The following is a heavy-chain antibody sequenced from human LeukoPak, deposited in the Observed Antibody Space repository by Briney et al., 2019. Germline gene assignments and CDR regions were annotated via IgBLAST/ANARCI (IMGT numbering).Heavy chain of an antibody. D-gene: IGHD2-15*01. CDR3: ARILYAMVQPLGYYYCYYMDV. J-gene: IGHJ6*03. V-gene: IGHV4-34*01. CDR2: INHSGST. CDR1: GGSFSGYY. Sequence: SETLSLTCAVYGGSFSGYYWSWIRQPPGKGLEWIGEINHSGSTNYNPSLKSRVAISVDTSKNQFSLKLSSVTAADTAVYYCARILYAMVQPLGYYYCYYMDVWGKGTTVTVSS.